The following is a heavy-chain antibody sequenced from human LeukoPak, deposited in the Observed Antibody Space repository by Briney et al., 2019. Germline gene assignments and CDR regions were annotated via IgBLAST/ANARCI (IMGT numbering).Heavy chain of an antibody. V-gene: IGHV3-9*01. CDR2: INWKTGNG. CDR3: TRRAARWQFDL. J-gene: IGHJ2*01. Sequence: PLRLSCAVSGFNFDDYAMHWVRQAPGRGLEWVSGINWKTGNGIYADSVKGRFTISRDNAQNSLYLQMSSLRAEDTALYYCTRRAARWQFDLWGRGTLLTVSS. CDR1: GFNFDDYA. D-gene: IGHD5-24*01.